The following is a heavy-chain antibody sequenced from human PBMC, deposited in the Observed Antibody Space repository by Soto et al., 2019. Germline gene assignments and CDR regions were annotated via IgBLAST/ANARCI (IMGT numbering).Heavy chain of an antibody. V-gene: IGHV4-61*01. CDR3: ARGAAYDFWSGYYNY. Sequence: SETLSLTCSVSGASVTSSTYYCFGLRQPPGKGLEWIGYTYYSGSTRYSPSLRSRVTISIDTSKNQFSLILSSVTAADTAVYYCARGAAYDFWSGYYNYWGQGTLVTVSS. CDR1: GASVTSSTYY. CDR2: TYYSGST. D-gene: IGHD3-3*01. J-gene: IGHJ4*02.